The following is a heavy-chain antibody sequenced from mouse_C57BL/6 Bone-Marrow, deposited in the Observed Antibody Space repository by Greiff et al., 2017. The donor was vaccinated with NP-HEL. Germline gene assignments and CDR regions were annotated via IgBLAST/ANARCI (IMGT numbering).Heavy chain of an antibody. D-gene: IGHD1-1*01. J-gene: IGHJ1*03. V-gene: IGHV1-50*01. Sequence: QVQLQQPGAELVKPGASVKLSCKASGYTFTSYWMQWVKQRPGQGLEWIGEIDPSDSYTNYNQKFKGKATWTVDTSSSTAYMQLSSLTSEDSAVYYCARELRGYFDVWGTGTTVTVSS. CDR3: ARELRGYFDV. CDR1: GYTFTSYW. CDR2: IDPSDSYT.